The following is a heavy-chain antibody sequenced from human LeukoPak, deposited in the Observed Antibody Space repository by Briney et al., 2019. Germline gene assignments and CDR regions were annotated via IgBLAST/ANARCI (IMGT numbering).Heavy chain of an antibody. CDR1: GVTFRNAW. Sequence: GGSLRLSCAASGVTFRNAWMTWVRQAPGRGLEWVGRSISRSGGVTTEYAAPVKGRFTISRDDSRNTVYPQMNSLKIEDTAVYYCSAYYNGRGDYWGQGTLVTVSS. D-gene: IGHD3-10*01. J-gene: IGHJ4*02. V-gene: IGHV3-15*01. CDR3: SAYYNGRGDY. CDR2: SISRSGGVTT.